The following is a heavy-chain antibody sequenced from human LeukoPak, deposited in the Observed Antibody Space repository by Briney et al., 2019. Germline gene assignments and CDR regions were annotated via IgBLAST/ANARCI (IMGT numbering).Heavy chain of an antibody. V-gene: IGHV1-69*01. CDR3: ARGRDGYNWRNAFDI. D-gene: IGHD5-24*01. CDR1: GGTFSSYA. J-gene: IGHJ3*02. CDR2: IIPIFGTA. Sequence: ASVKVSCKASGGTFSSYAISWVRQAPGQGLEWMGGIIPIFGTANYAQKFQGRVTITADESTSTAYMELSSLRSEDTAVYYCARGRDGYNWRNAFDIWGQGTMVTVSS.